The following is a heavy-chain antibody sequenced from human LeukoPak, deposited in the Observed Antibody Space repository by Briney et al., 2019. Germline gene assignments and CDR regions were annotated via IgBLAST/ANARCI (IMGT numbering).Heavy chain of an antibody. CDR1: GGSISSYY. Sequence: SETLSLTCTVSGGSISSYYWSWLRQPAGKGLEWIGRIYTSGSTNYNPSLKSRVTMSVDTSKNQFSLKLSSVTAADTAVYYCASTYCTNGVCSAYYFDYWGQGTLVTVSS. J-gene: IGHJ4*02. CDR2: IYTSGST. V-gene: IGHV4-4*07. D-gene: IGHD2-8*01. CDR3: ASTYCTNGVCSAYYFDY.